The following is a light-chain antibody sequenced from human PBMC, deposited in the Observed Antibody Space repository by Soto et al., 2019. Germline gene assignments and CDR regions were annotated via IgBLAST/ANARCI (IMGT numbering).Light chain of an antibody. J-gene: IGLJ3*02. CDR1: SSNIGAGYN. Sequence: QSVLTQPPSVSGAPGQRVTMSCTGSSSNIGAGYNVHWYQQLPVTAPKLLIYGNSNRPSGVPDRFSGSKSGTSASLAITGLQAEDEADYYCQTYDSSLSGWVFGGGTKRTVL. CDR3: QTYDSSLSGWV. V-gene: IGLV1-40*01. CDR2: GNS.